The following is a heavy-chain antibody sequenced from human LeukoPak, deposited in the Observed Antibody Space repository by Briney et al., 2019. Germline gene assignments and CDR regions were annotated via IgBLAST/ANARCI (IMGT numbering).Heavy chain of an antibody. CDR2: ISGSGGST. CDR3: AKDPYYYDTSGYNGDY. J-gene: IGHJ4*02. D-gene: IGHD3-22*01. V-gene: IGHV3-23*01. Sequence: GGSLRLSCAASGFTFSNYAMSWVRQAPGKGLEWVSSISGSGGSTYYADSVKGRFTISRDNSKNTLFLQMNSLRAEDTAVYYCAKDPYYYDTSGYNGDYWGQGTLVTVSS. CDR1: GFTFSNYA.